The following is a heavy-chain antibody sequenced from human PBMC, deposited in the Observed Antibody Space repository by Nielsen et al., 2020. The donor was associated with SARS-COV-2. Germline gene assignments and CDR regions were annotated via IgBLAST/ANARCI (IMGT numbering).Heavy chain of an antibody. J-gene: IGHJ6*03. Sequence: GGSLRLSCSAPGFTFSSTWMDWVRQAPGQGLVWVSRINPSGSGTTYADFVRGRFAVSRDNAENTVVLQMHSLRVEDTAVYFCAGGADFWTGTQKYYMDVWGKGTTVTVSS. D-gene: IGHD3-3*01. CDR1: GFTFSSTW. CDR2: INPSGSGT. CDR3: AGGADFWTGTQKYYMDV. V-gene: IGHV3-74*01.